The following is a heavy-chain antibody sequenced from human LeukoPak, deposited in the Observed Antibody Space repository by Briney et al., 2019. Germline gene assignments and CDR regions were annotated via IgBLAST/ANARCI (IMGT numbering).Heavy chain of an antibody. CDR1: GFTFSSYA. Sequence: GGSLRLSCAASGFTFSSYAMSWVRQAPGKGLEWVSAISGSGGSTYYADSVKGRFTISRDNAKNSLYLQMNSLRAEDTAVYYCARDAIFGVALPDYFDYWGQGTLVTVSS. J-gene: IGHJ4*02. V-gene: IGHV3-23*01. CDR2: ISGSGGST. CDR3: ARDAIFGVALPDYFDY. D-gene: IGHD3-3*01.